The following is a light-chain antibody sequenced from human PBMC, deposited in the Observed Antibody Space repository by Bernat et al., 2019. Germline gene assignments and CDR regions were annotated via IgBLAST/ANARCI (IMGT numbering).Light chain of an antibody. Sequence: QSVLTQPPSVSGAPGQRVTISCTGSSSNIGAGYDVHWYQQLPGTAPNLLIYGNSNRPSGVPDRFSGSKSGTSASLAITGLQAEDEADYYCQSYDRSLSAIFGGGTKLTVL. J-gene: IGLJ2*01. CDR1: SSNIGAGYD. V-gene: IGLV1-40*01. CDR2: GNS. CDR3: QSYDRSLSAI.